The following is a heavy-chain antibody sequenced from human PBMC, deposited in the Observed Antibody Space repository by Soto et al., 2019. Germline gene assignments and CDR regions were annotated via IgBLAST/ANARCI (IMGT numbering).Heavy chain of an antibody. Sequence: PSETLSLTCAVSGGFTSSSNWWSWVRQPPGKGLEWIGEIYHSGSTNYNPSLKSRVTISVDTSKNQFSLKLSSVTAADTAVYYCARERGYCSGGSCPVDYWGQGTLVTVS. J-gene: IGHJ4*02. CDR3: ARERGYCSGGSCPVDY. CDR1: GGFTSSSNW. V-gene: IGHV4-4*02. D-gene: IGHD2-15*01. CDR2: IYHSGST.